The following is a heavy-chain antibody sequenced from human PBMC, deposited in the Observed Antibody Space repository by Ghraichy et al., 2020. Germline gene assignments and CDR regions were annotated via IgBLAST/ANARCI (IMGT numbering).Heavy chain of an antibody. CDR1: GYSISSDYY. D-gene: IGHD2-2*01. CDR3: ARDHEYCSSDICSYPTSGWFDP. CDR2: IYHSGTT. V-gene: IGHV4-38-2*02. Sequence: SQTLSLTCAVSGYSISSDYYWGWIRQSPGKGLEWIGSIYHSGTTYYNPSLKSRVSISVDTSKNQLSLKLNSVTAADTAVYYCARDHEYCSSDICSYPTSGWFDPWGQGTEVTVSS. J-gene: IGHJ5*02.